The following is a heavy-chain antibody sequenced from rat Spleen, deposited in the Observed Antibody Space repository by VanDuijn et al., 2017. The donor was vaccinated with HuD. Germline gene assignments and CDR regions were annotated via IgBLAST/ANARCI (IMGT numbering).Heavy chain of an antibody. CDR1: GFTFSDYA. D-gene: IGHD1-11*01. V-gene: IGHV5-29*01. CDR3: ARLGTEAIGNWFTS. CDR2: IRYDGSST. J-gene: IGHJ3*01. Sequence: EVQLVESGGGLVQPGMSLKLSCKASGFTFSDYAMAWVRQAPTQGLEWVATIRYDGSSTYYRDSVKGRFTISRDNTRNTLYLQMDSLRSEDTATYYCARLGTEAIGNWFTSWGQGTLVTVSS.